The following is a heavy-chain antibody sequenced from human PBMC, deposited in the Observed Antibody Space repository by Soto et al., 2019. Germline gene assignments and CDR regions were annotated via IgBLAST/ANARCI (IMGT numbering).Heavy chain of an antibody. D-gene: IGHD4-17*01. Sequence: VQLVESGGGLVQPVGSLRLSCAASGCTFSSYWMSWVRQAPGKGLEWVANIKQDGSEKYYVDSVKGRFTISRDNAKNSLYLQMTSLRAEDTAVYYCAAGDYFDYWGQGTLVTVSS. CDR3: AAGDYFDY. J-gene: IGHJ4*02. CDR1: GCTFSSYW. V-gene: IGHV3-7*01. CDR2: IKQDGSEK.